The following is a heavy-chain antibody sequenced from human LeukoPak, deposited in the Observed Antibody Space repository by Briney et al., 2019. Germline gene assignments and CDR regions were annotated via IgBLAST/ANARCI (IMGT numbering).Heavy chain of an antibody. D-gene: IGHD2-2*02. CDR2: IKSKSERGTT. V-gene: IGHV3-15*01. CDR3: TSNLYCSTSSCYTLDN. Sequence: GASPRLSCAASGFTFSKGWMSSVRHTPGKGLEWVGRIKSKSERGTTDYAAPVKGRFTISRDGTTNTVYLHMNSLKTEDTAVYFCTSNLYCSTSSCYTLDNWGQGTLVAVSP. J-gene: IGHJ4*02. CDR1: GFTFSKGW.